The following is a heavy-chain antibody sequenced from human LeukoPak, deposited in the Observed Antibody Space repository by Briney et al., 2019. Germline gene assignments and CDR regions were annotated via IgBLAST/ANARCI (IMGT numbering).Heavy chain of an antibody. CDR1: GCTFSSYA. Sequence: SVKVSFKSSGCTFSSYAISWVRQAPGRGLEWMGRIIPIFCIANYAQKFQGRVTITADQSTSTDYMELSSLRSEDTAVYYCVRDLGVNSGYDYWGQGTLVTVFS. D-gene: IGHD5-12*01. V-gene: IGHV1-69*04. CDR3: VRDLGVNSGYDY. J-gene: IGHJ4*01. CDR2: IIPIFCIA.